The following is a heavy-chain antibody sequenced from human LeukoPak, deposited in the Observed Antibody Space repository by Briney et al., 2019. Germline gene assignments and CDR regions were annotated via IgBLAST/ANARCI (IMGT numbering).Heavy chain of an antibody. V-gene: IGHV3-11*04. CDR2: ISSSGSTI. Sequence: PGGSLRLSCAASGFTFSDYYMSWIRQAPGKGLEWVSYISSSGSTIYYADSVEGRFTISRDNAKNSLYLQMNSLRAEDTAVYYCATEDDYGDYVSWFDPWGQGTLVTVSS. D-gene: IGHD4-17*01. J-gene: IGHJ5*02. CDR3: ATEDDYGDYVSWFDP. CDR1: GFTFSDYY.